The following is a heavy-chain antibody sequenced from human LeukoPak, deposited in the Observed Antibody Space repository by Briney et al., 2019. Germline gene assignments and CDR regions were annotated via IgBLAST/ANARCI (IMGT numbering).Heavy chain of an antibody. CDR2: IYYSGST. Sequence: PSETLSLTCTVSGGSISSSSYYWGWIRQPPGKGLEWIGSIYYSGSTYYNPSLKSRVTISVDTSKNQFSLKLSSVTAADTAVYYCARHPALYRYQRLVYFDYWGQGTLVTVSS. V-gene: IGHV4-39*01. D-gene: IGHD2-2*01. J-gene: IGHJ4*02. CDR3: ARHPALYRYQRLVYFDY. CDR1: GGSISSSSYY.